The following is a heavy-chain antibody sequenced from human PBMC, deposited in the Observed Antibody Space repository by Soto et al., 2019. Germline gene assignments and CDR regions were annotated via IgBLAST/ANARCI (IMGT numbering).Heavy chain of an antibody. CDR1: GGSITSDYSC. CDR2: IFDSGTT. D-gene: IGHD7-27*01. Sequence: QVQLQESGPGLVKPSQTLSVTCTVSGGSITSDYSCWSWIRQPPREGLEWIGHIFDSGTTYTNPSLRSQVAISLDTSKNHFSLTLSSVTAADTAVYYCARVPSGHKVHYWGHRALVTVS. J-gene: IGHJ4*01. CDR3: ARVPSGHKVHY. V-gene: IGHV4-30-4*01.